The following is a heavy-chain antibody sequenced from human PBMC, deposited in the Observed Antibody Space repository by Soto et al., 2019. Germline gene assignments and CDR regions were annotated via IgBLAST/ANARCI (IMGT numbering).Heavy chain of an antibody. CDR1: GGSISSSSYY. J-gene: IGHJ5*02. CDR2: IYYSGST. V-gene: IGHV4-39*01. D-gene: IGHD5-18*01. CDR3: ARHIDTAMVKFGGDWFDP. Sequence: SETLSLTCTVSGGSISSSSYYWGWIRQPPGKGLEWIGSIYYSGSTYYNPSLKSRVTISVDTSKNQFSLKLSSVTAADTAVYYCARHIDTAMVKFGGDWFDPWGQGTLVTVSS.